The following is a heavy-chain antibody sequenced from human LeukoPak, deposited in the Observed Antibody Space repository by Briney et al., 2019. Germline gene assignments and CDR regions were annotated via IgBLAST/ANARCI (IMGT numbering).Heavy chain of an antibody. V-gene: IGHV4-59*01. CDR2: IYNSGST. J-gene: IGHJ4*02. CDR1: GGSISIYY. Sequence: PSETLSLTCTVSGGSISIYYWSWIRQPPGKGLEWIGYIYNSGSTSYNPSLQSRVTISVDTSKNQFSLKLNSVTAADTAIYYCVRDRELTYWGQGTLVTVSS. D-gene: IGHD1-26*01. CDR3: VRDRELTY.